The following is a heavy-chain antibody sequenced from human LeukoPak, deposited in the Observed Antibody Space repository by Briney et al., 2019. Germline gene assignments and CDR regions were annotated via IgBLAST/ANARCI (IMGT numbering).Heavy chain of an antibody. Sequence: SETLSLTCTVSGGSVSSYYWSWIRQPPGKGLEWIGYTHYSGSTSYNPSLKSRVTISVDTSKNQFSLKLTSVTAADTAVYYCARGYSGSYGRFDYWGQGTLVTVSS. V-gene: IGHV4-59*02. J-gene: IGHJ4*02. D-gene: IGHD1-26*01. CDR3: ARGYSGSYGRFDY. CDR1: GGSVSSYY. CDR2: THYSGST.